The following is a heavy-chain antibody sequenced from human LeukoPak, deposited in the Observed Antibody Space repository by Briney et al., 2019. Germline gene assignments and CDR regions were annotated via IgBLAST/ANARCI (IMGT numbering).Heavy chain of an antibody. Sequence: PSETLSLTCTVSGGSISSYYWSSIRQPPGKGLGWIEYIYYSRSTNYNPYLKSRVTISVDTSKNQFSLKLSSVTAADTAVYYGARDWYDIFGYYYDMDVWGQGTTVTVSS. D-gene: IGHD3-9*01. CDR2: IYYSRST. CDR3: ARDWYDIFGYYYDMDV. J-gene: IGHJ6*02. V-gene: IGHV4-59*01. CDR1: GGSISSYY.